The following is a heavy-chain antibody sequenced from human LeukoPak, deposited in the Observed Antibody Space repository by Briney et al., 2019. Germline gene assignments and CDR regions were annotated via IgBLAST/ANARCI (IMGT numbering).Heavy chain of an antibody. D-gene: IGHD2/OR15-2a*01. Sequence: ASVKVSCKASGYTFSGNFMQWVRQAPGQGLEWMGWINPNNGDTNYAQKFQGRVTVTRDTSISTAYTELSSLRSDDTAVYYCARTRGSHISMAYLDYWGQGTLVTVSS. V-gene: IGHV1-2*02. CDR1: GYTFSGNF. CDR2: INPNNGDT. J-gene: IGHJ4*02. CDR3: ARTRGSHISMAYLDY.